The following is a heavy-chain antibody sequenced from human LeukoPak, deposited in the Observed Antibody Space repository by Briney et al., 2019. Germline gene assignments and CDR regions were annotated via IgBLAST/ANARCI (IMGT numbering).Heavy chain of an antibody. D-gene: IGHD6-13*01. V-gene: IGHV4-4*07. Sequence: GSLRLSCAASGFTFRNYEVNWVRQPAGKGLEWIGRIYTSGSTNYNPSLKSRVTISGDTSKNQFSLRLSSVTAADTAVYYCARDWDKYSSSWEDNDAFDIWGQGTMVTVSS. CDR2: IYTSGST. CDR3: ARDWDKYSSSWEDNDAFDI. CDR1: GFTFRNYE. J-gene: IGHJ3*02.